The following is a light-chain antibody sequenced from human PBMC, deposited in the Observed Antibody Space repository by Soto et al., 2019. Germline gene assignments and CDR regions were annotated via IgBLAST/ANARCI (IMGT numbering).Light chain of an antibody. CDR3: QTWGTGIRV. V-gene: IGLV4-69*01. Sequence: QPVLTQSPSASASLGASVKLTCTLSSGHSSYAIAWHQQQPEKGPRYLMNRNSDGSHTKGDGIPDRFSGSSSGAERYLTISSLQSEDEADYYCQTWGTGIRVFGGGTKLTVL. CDR1: SGHSSYA. J-gene: IGLJ3*02. CDR2: RNSDGSH.